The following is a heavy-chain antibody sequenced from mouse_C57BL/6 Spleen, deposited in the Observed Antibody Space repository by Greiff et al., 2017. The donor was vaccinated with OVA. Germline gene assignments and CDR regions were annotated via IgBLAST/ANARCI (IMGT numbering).Heavy chain of an antibody. D-gene: IGHD1-1*01. J-gene: IGHJ4*01. CDR2: ISYDGSN. CDR3: AREGDYYGRAMDY. CDR1: GYSITSGYY. V-gene: IGHV3-6*01. Sequence: EVQLQESGPGLVKPSQSLSLTCSVTGYSITSGYYWNWIRQFPGNKLEWMGYISYDGSNNYNPSLKNRISITRDTSKNQFFLKLNSVTTEDTATYYCAREGDYYGRAMDYWGQGTSVTVSS.